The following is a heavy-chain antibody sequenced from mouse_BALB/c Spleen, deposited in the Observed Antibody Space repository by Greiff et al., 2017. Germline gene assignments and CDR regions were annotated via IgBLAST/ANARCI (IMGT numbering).Heavy chain of an antibody. CDR2: INPSNGGT. CDR1: GYTFTSYY. D-gene: IGHD2-1*01. J-gene: IGHJ2*01. Sequence: QVQLQQPGAELVKPGGSVKLSCTASGYTFTSYYMYWVKQRPGQGLEWIGGINPSNGGTNFNEKFKSKATLTVDKSSSTAYMQLSSLTSEDSAVYYCTRTYGNYFDYWGQGTTLTVSS. V-gene: IGHV1S81*02. CDR3: TRTYGNYFDY.